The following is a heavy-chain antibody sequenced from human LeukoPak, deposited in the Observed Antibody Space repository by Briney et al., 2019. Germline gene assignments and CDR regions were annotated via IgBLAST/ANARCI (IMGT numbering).Heavy chain of an antibody. CDR1: GFSFSGYW. D-gene: IGHD1-7*01. V-gene: IGHV3-74*01. Sequence: GGSLRLSCAASGFSFSGYWMHWVRQGPERGLELVSRIDNDGHGIIYADSVKGRFTTSRDNAKNTLYLQMNSLRVEDTAVYYCVNYIRNVHYYMDVWSKGTTVIVSS. J-gene: IGHJ6*03. CDR2: IDNDGHGI. CDR3: VNYIRNVHYYMDV.